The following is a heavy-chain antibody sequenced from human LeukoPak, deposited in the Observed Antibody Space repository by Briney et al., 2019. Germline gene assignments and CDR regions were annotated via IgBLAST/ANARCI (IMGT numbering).Heavy chain of an antibody. CDR3: AKDIYRADCDFWSGYDY. CDR1: GFTFSSYA. Sequence: QAGGSLRLSCAASGFTFSSYAMSWVRQAPGKGLEWVSGISWNSDRIGYADSVKGRFIISRDNAKNSLYLQMNSLRAEDTALYYCAKDIYRADCDFWSGYDYWGQGTLVTVSS. CDR2: ISWNSDRI. J-gene: IGHJ4*02. V-gene: IGHV3-9*01. D-gene: IGHD3-3*01.